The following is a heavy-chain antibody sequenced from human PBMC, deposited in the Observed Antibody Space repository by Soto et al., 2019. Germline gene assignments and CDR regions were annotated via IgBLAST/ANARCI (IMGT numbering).Heavy chain of an antibody. J-gene: IGHJ4*02. CDR1: GFNVGAFA. D-gene: IGHD6-13*01. CDR2: LSDTGDVT. Sequence: GGSLRLSCAASGFNVGAFAVNWVRQAPGKGLEWVSTLSDTGDVTYYADFVRGRFTISRDTSKNTLFLQMNSLTAEDTAVYYCAKDGKVAAAAPNFWGQGTQVTVSS. V-gene: IGHV3-23*01. CDR3: AKDGKVAAAAPNF.